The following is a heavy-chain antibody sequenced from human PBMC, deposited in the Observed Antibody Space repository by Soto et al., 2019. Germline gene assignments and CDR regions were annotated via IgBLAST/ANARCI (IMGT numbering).Heavy chain of an antibody. D-gene: IGHD2-15*01. CDR2: IDPHSGTT. V-gene: IGHV1-8*01. J-gene: IGHJ2*01. Sequence: QVQLVQSGAEVKKPGASVKVSCKASGYTFTSYEINWVRQAPGLGLEWMGWIDPHSGTTGYAQKFQGRLTMTRNTSISTAYMELSSLRSEDTAVYYCARGPHFGAGPFDLWGRGTLVTVSS. CDR1: GYTFTSYE. CDR3: ARGPHFGAGPFDL.